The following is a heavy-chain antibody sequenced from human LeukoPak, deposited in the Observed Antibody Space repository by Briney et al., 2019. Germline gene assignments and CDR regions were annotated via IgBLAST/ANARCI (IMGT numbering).Heavy chain of an antibody. Sequence: PSETLSLTCAVYGGSFSGYYWSWIRQPPGKGLEWIGEINHSGSTNYNPSLKSRVTISVDTSKNQFSLKLSSVTAADTAVYYCARVNYYGSGSYFGYYYYMDVWGKGTTVTISS. V-gene: IGHV4-34*01. CDR1: GGSFSGYY. J-gene: IGHJ6*03. CDR2: INHSGST. D-gene: IGHD3-10*01. CDR3: ARVNYYGSGSYFGYYYYMDV.